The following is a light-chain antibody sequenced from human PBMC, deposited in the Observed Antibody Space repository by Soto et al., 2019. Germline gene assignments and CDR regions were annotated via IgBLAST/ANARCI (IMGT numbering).Light chain of an antibody. CDR3: QQSYRTPWA. Sequence: DVQVTQSPSSLSASVGDRVTITCRASQSISTYLNWYQHKPGKAPRLLIYAASSVQSGVPSRFSGSGSGTHFSLTISSLQPEDFATYYCQQSYRTPWAFGLGTRVDI. J-gene: IGKJ1*01. CDR2: AAS. CDR1: QSISTY. V-gene: IGKV1-39*01.